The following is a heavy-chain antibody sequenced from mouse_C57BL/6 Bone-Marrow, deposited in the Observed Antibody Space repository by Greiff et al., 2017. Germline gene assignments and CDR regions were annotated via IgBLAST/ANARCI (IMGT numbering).Heavy chain of an antibody. CDR2: IDPSDSYT. J-gene: IGHJ2*01. D-gene: IGHD2-3*01. CDR1: GYTFTSYW. Sequence: VQLQQPGAELVMPGASVKLSCKASGYTFTSYWMHWVKQRPGQGLEWIGEIDPSDSYTNYNQKFKGKSTLTVDKSSSTAYMQLSSLTSEDSAVYYCARSADGCFDYWGQGTTLTVSS. V-gene: IGHV1-69*01. CDR3: ARSADGCFDY.